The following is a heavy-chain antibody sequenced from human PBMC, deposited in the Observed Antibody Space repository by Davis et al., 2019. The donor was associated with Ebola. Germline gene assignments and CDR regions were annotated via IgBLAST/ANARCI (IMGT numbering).Heavy chain of an antibody. CDR1: GGSISSSNW. CDR3: ARDPNIVVVTANYYYYGMDV. V-gene: IGHV4-4*02. Sequence: SETLSLTCAVSGGSISSSNWWSWVRQPPGKGLEWIGEIYHSGSTNYNTSLKSRVTISVDKSKNQFSLKLSSVTAADTAVYYCARDPNIVVVTANYYYYGMDVWGQGTTVTVSS. D-gene: IGHD2-21*02. CDR2: IYHSGST. J-gene: IGHJ6*02.